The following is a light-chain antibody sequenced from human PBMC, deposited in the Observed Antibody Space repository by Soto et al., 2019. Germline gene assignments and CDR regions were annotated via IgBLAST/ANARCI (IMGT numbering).Light chain of an antibody. Sequence: DIQMTQSPSSVSASVGDRITITCRASQSILKYLNWYQQKPGKAPNLLISAASSLHSGVPSRFSGSGSGTDFTLTISSLQPEDFATYYCQHSYTTPPWTFGQGTKVEIK. CDR3: QHSYTTPPWT. CDR2: AAS. J-gene: IGKJ1*01. V-gene: IGKV1-39*01. CDR1: QSILKY.